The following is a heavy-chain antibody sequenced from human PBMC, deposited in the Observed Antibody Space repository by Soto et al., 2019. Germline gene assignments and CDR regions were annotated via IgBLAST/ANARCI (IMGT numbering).Heavy chain of an antibody. CDR1: GGSFSGYY. Sequence: SETLSLTCAVYGGSFSGYYWSWIRQPPGKGLEWIGEINHSGSTNYNPSLKSRVTISVDTSKNQFSLKLSSVTAADTAVYYCARGTYYYDSSGYSRRSAFDYWGQGTLVTVSS. D-gene: IGHD3-22*01. V-gene: IGHV4-34*01. CDR3: ARGTYYYDSSGYSRRSAFDY. CDR2: INHSGST. J-gene: IGHJ4*02.